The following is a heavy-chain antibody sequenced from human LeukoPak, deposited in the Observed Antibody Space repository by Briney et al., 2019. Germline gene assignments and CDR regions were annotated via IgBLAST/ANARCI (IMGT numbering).Heavy chain of an antibody. Sequence: PGGSLRLSCAASGFTFSSYGMHWVRQAPGKGLEWVAVIWYDGSNKYYADSVKGRFTISRDNSKNTLYLQMNSLRAEDTAVYYCASSYCSGGSCYLNWFDPWGQGTLVTVSS. J-gene: IGHJ5*02. CDR1: GFTFSSYG. CDR3: ASSYCSGGSCYLNWFDP. CDR2: IWYDGSNK. D-gene: IGHD2-15*01. V-gene: IGHV3-33*01.